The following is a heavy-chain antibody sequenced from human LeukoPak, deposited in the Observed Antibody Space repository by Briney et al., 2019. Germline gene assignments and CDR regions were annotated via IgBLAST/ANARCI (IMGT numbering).Heavy chain of an antibody. CDR1: GYTFTSYG. D-gene: IGHD2-21*02. J-gene: IGHJ3*02. CDR3: ARDSSTAYCGGDCFTGDAFDT. V-gene: IGHV1-18*01. Sequence: ASVKVSCKASGYTFTSYGISWLRQAPGQGLEWMGWISAYNGNTNYAQKLQGRVTMTTDTSTSTAYMELRSLRSDDTAAYYCARDSSTAYCGGDCFTGDAFDTWGQGTMVTVSS. CDR2: ISAYNGNT.